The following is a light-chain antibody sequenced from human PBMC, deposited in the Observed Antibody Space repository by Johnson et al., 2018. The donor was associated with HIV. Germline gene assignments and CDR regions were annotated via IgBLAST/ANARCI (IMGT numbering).Light chain of an antibody. CDR1: SSNIGNNY. Sequence: QLVLTQPPSVSAAPGQKVTISCYGSSSNIGNNYVSWYQQLPGRAPKLLIYDNNKRPSGIPDRFSDSKSGTSATLGITGLQTGDEADYYCGTWDSSLSAGVVGTGTKVTVL. V-gene: IGLV1-51*01. CDR2: DNN. J-gene: IGLJ1*01. CDR3: GTWDSSLSAGV.